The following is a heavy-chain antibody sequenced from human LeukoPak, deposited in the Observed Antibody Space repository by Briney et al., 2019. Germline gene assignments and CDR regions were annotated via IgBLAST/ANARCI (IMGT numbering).Heavy chain of an antibody. CDR3: ARGVVSNGMYY. J-gene: IGHJ4*02. D-gene: IGHD2-2*01. V-gene: IGHV4-4*07. Sequence: SETLSLTCTVSGGSISSYYWSWIRQPAGTALEWIGRIYTSGTITYNPSLKSRVTMSVDTSKNQFSLKLSSVTAADTAVYYCARGVVSNGMYYWGQGTLVTVSS. CDR1: GGSISSYY. CDR2: IYTSGTI.